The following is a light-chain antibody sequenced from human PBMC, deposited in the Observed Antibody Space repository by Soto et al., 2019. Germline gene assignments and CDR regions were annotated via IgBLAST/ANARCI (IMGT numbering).Light chain of an antibody. CDR2: ATS. CDR1: QSVGGN. Sequence: ETVMTQSPATLSVSPGERATLSCRASQSVGGNVAWYQQKPGQAPRLLMYATSTRATGIPATFSGSGSGTQFTLTISSLQSEDSAVYFCQQYSDWPPYTFGQGTKLEIK. V-gene: IGKV3-15*01. J-gene: IGKJ2*01. CDR3: QQYSDWPPYT.